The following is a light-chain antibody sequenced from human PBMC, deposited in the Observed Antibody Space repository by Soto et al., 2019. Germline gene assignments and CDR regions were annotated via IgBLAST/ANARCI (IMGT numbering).Light chain of an antibody. CDR1: SSDVGGYTY. CDR3: CSYAGSSTLV. V-gene: IGLV2-23*01. J-gene: IGLJ2*01. CDR2: EGS. Sequence: QSVLTQPASVSGSPRQSITISCTGASSDVGGYTYVSWYQQRPGKAPKLMIYEGSKRPSGVSNRFSGSKSGNTASLTISGLQAEDEADYYCCSYAGSSTLVFGGGTKLTVL.